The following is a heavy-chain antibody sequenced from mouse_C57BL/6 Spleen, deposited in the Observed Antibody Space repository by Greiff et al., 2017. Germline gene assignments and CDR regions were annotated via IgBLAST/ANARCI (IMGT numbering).Heavy chain of an antibody. V-gene: IGHV1-53*01. CDR1: GYTFTSYW. CDR2: MNPSNGGN. Sequence: VQLQQPGPELVKPGDSVKLSCKASGYTFTSYWMNWVKQRPGQGLEWMGNMNPSNGGNNYNEKFKNKATQTVDKSSSTAYMQLSSLTSEDSAVYNCAITNGYYVWYGYKGQGTLVTVS. J-gene: IGHJ3*01. D-gene: IGHD2-3*01. CDR3: AITNGYYVWYGY.